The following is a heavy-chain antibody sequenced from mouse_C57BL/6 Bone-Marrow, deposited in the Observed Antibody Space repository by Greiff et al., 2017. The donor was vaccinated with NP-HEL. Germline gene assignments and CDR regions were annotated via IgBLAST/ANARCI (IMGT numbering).Heavy chain of an antibody. Sequence: QVQLKQPGAELVKPGASVKLSCKASGYTFTSYWMHWVKQRPGRGLEWIGRIDPNSGGTKYNEKFKSKATLTVDKPSSTAYMPLSSLTSDDSAVYYCARRPGTLFAYWGQGTLVTVSA. J-gene: IGHJ3*01. D-gene: IGHD1-1*01. CDR3: ARRPGTLFAY. V-gene: IGHV1-72*01. CDR1: GYTFTSYW. CDR2: IDPNSGGT.